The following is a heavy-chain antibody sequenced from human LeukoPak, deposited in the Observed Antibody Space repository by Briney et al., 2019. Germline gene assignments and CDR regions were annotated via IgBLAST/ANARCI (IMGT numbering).Heavy chain of an antibody. CDR1: GFTFANYA. CDR2: ISGSGGST. J-gene: IGHJ4*02. V-gene: IGHV3-23*01. D-gene: IGHD6-19*01. CDR3: AKDLPIAVAGTGY. Sequence: GGSLRLSCAASGFTFANYAMSWVRQAPGKGLEWVSAISGSGGSTYYADSVKGRFTISRDNSKNTLYLQMNSLRAEDTAVYYCAKDLPIAVAGTGYWGQGTLVTVSS.